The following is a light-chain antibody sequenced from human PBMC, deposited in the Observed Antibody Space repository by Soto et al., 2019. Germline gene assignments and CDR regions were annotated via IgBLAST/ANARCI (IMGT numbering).Light chain of an antibody. CDR1: QSVSSY. CDR2: DAS. CDR3: QQRSNWYT. J-gene: IGKJ2*01. Sequence: EIVLTQSPATLSLSPGDRATLSCRASQSVSSYLAWYQQKPGQAPRLLIYDASNMATGIPARFSGSGSGTDFTLTISSLEPEDFAVYYCQQRSNWYTFGQGTKLEIK. V-gene: IGKV3-11*01.